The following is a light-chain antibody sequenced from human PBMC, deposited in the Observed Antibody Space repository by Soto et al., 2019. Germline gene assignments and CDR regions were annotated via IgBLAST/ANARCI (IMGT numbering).Light chain of an antibody. CDR2: KAS. CDR1: QSISSW. Sequence: DIHLTQSPSTLSASVGDRCTITCRASQSISSWLAWYQQKPGKAPKLLIYKASSLESGVPSRFSGSGSGTEFTLTISSLQPDDFATYYCQQYNSYPWTFGQGTKVDIK. CDR3: QQYNSYPWT. V-gene: IGKV1-5*03. J-gene: IGKJ1*01.